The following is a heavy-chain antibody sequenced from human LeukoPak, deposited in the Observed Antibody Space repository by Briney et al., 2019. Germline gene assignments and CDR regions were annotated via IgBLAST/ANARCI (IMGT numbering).Heavy chain of an antibody. CDR3: AKDSSSAGIDY. V-gene: IGHV3-30*18. Sequence: GGSLRLSCAASGFTFSSYGMHWVRQAPGKGLEWVAVIVHDGNNKFYADSVKGRFTISRDNSKNTLYLQMNGLKPEDTAVYYCAKDSSSAGIDYWGQGTLVTVSS. J-gene: IGHJ4*02. CDR2: IVHDGNNK. D-gene: IGHD6-6*01. CDR1: GFTFSSYG.